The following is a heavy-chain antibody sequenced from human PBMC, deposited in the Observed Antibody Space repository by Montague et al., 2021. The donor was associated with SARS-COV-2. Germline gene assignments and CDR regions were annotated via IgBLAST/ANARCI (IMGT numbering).Heavy chain of an antibody. D-gene: IGHD3-9*01. V-gene: IGHV4-34*01. Sequence: SETLSLTCAVYGGSFSGYYWSWIRQPPGKGLEWIGEINHSESTNYNPSLKSRVTILVDTSKNQFSLNLSSVTAADTAVYYCARARAAYILTGYCFDYWGQGTLVTVSS. CDR3: ARARAAYILTGYCFDY. CDR1: GGSFSGYY. J-gene: IGHJ4*02. CDR2: INHSEST.